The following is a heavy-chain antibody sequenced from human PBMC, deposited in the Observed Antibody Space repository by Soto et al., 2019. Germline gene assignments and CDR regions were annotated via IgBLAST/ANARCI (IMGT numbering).Heavy chain of an antibody. V-gene: IGHV3-53*01. Sequence: EVQLVESGGGLIQPGGSLKLSCAASGFTVGNNYMSWVRQAPGKGLEGVSLIYSNGTTKYADSVKVRFTVSRDNAKNTQYLQMNSLRAEDTAVYYCAKDGRGSGSHYNSFGYWGQGTLVTVSS. CDR2: IYSNGTT. J-gene: IGHJ4*02. CDR3: AKDGRGSGSHYNSFGY. D-gene: IGHD3-10*01. CDR1: GFTVGNNY.